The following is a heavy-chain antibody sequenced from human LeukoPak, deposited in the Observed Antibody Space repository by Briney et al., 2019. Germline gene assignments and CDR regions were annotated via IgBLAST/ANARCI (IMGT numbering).Heavy chain of an antibody. V-gene: IGHV4-30-2*01. CDR3: ARLLRRLGYFDY. Sequence: SQTLSLTCAVSGGSISSGGYSWSWIRQPPGKGLEWIGYIYHSGSTYYNPSLKSRVTISVGRSKNQFSLKLSSVTAADTAVYYCARLLRRLGYFDYWGQGTLVTVSS. CDR2: IYHSGST. D-gene: IGHD1-26*01. CDR1: GGSISSGGYS. J-gene: IGHJ4*02.